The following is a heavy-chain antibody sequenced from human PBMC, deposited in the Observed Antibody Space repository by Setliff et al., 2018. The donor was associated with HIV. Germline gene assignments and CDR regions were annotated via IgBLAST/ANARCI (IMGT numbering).Heavy chain of an antibody. J-gene: IGHJ4*02. Sequence: GGSLRLFCGASGFTFSGSPMHWVRQASGKGLEWVGRIKTEAEGYATAYAASVKGRFTISRDDSKNTAYLQMNSLRAEDTAVYYCAKDGYSDYLNSYFDYWGQGTLVTVSS. CDR1: GFTFSGSP. V-gene: IGHV3-73*01. CDR2: IKTEAEGYAT. D-gene: IGHD4-17*01. CDR3: AKDGYSDYLNSYFDY.